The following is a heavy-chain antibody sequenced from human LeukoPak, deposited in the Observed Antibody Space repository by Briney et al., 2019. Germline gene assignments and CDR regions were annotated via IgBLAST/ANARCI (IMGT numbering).Heavy chain of an antibody. CDR1: GFTVSSNS. V-gene: IGHV3-53*01. Sequence: QSGGSLRVSCTVSGFTVSSNSMSWVRQAPGKGLEWVSFIYSDNTHYSDSVKGRFTISRDNSKNTLYLQMNSLRAEDTAVYYCARRAGAYSHPYDYWGQGTLVTVSS. CDR3: ARRAGAYSHPYDY. CDR2: IYSDNT. J-gene: IGHJ4*02. D-gene: IGHD4/OR15-4a*01.